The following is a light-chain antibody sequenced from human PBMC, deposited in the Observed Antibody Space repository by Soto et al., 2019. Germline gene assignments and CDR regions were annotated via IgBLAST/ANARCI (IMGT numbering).Light chain of an antibody. CDR2: GAS. CDR1: QSVSSNS. J-gene: IGKJ4*01. Sequence: EIVLPQSPGTLSLSPGEGDTLSCRASQSVSSNSLAWYQQKPGQAPRLLIYGASTRATGIPDRFSGSGSGTDFTLTINRLEPEDFAVYYCQQYGSSPLTFGGGTKVEIK. V-gene: IGKV3-20*01. CDR3: QQYGSSPLT.